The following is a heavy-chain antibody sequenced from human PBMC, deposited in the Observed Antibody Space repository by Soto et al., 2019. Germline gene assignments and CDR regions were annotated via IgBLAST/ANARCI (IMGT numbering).Heavy chain of an antibody. CDR1: GSTVSSNY. J-gene: IGHJ4*02. D-gene: IGHD5-12*01. Sequence: EVQLVESGGGLVQPGGSLRLACAASGSTVSSNYMSWVRQAPGKGLEWVSVIYSDGSTYYADSVRGRFTISRDNSKNTLDLQMDSLGAEDKAGEYCANQRGGYDRDFDYWGQGTLVTVSS. CDR3: ANQRGGYDRDFDY. CDR2: IYSDGST. V-gene: IGHV3-66*01.